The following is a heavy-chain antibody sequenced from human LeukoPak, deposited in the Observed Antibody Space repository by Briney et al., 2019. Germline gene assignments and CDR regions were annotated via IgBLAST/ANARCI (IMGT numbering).Heavy chain of an antibody. CDR1: GGTFSSYA. CDR2: IIPIFGTA. Sequence: ASVKVSCKASGGTFSSYAISWVRQAPGQGLEWMGGIIPIFGTANYAQKFQGRVTITTDESTSTAYMELSSLRSEDTAVYYCARDGYKARYCSSTSCYYNWFDPWGQGTLVPVSS. CDR3: ARDGYKARYCSSTSCYYNWFDP. D-gene: IGHD2-2*01. J-gene: IGHJ5*02. V-gene: IGHV1-69*05.